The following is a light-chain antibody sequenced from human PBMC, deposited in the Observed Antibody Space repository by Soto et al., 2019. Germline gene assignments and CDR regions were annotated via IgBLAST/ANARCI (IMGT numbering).Light chain of an antibody. CDR3: QQRSDWPPLT. V-gene: IGKV3-11*01. CDR2: DAS. Sequence: EIVLTQSPATLSLSPGERAILSCRASRSVNKYLAWYQQKPGQAPRLLIYDASNRATGIPARFSGSGSGTDFTLTISSLEPEDFAVYYCQQRSDWPPLTFGGGTKVEI. CDR1: RSVNKY. J-gene: IGKJ4*01.